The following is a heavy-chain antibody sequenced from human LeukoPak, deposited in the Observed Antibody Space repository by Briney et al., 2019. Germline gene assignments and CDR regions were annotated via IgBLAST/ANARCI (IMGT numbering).Heavy chain of an antibody. J-gene: IGHJ5*02. CDR2: IKQDGSEK. CDR3: ARGPEYKSYCGGDCYPTYNWFDP. Sequence: GGSLRLSCAASGFTFSSYWMSWGRQAPGKGLEWVANIKQDGSEKYYVDSVKGRFTISRDNAKNSLYLQMNSLRAEDTAVYYCARGPEYKSYCGGDCYPTYNWFDPWGQGTLVTVSS. CDR1: GFTFSSYW. D-gene: IGHD2-21*02. V-gene: IGHV3-7*01.